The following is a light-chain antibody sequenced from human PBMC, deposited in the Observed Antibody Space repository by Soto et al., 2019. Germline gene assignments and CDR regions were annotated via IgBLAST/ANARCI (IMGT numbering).Light chain of an antibody. V-gene: IGKV3-20*01. CDR2: DAS. Sequence: EIVLTQSTVTLSLSTGERATLSCRISQSISSTYLTRYLQKPGQAPRLLIYDASRRATGIPDGFSGSGSGTEFTLIISSLQSEDSAVYYCQQYNSWLWTFGQGT. CDR3: QQYNSWLWT. CDR1: QSISSTY. J-gene: IGKJ1*01.